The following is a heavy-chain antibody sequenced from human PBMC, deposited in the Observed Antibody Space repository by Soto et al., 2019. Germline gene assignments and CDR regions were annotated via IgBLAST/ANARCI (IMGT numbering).Heavy chain of an antibody. D-gene: IGHD6-6*01. CDR3: AREEGSVLDV. V-gene: IGHV4-31*03. CDR2: IYYSGST. CDR1: GGSISSGGYY. Sequence: SETLSLTCTVSGGSISSGGYYWSWIRQHPGKGLEWIGYIYYSGSTYYNPSLKSRVTISVDTSKNQFSLKLSSVTAADTAVYYCAREEGSVLDVWGQGTTVTVSS. J-gene: IGHJ6*02.